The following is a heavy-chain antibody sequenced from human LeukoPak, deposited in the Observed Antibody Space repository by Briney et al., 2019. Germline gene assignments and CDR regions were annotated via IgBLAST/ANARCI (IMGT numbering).Heavy chain of an antibody. CDR2: INPNSGGT. CDR1: GYTFTGYY. J-gene: IGHJ4*02. V-gene: IGHV1-2*02. D-gene: IGHD3-10*01. Sequence: ASVKVSCKASGYTFTGYYMHWVRQAPGQGLEWMGWINPNSGGTNYAQKFQGRVTMTRDTSISTAYMELSRLRSDDTAVYYCARGEEFGELLYYFDYWGQGTLVTVSS. CDR3: ARGEEFGELLYYFDY.